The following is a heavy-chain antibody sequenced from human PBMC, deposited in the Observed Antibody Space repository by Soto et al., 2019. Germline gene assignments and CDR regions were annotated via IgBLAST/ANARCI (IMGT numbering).Heavy chain of an antibody. CDR3: AKGDDILTGYPHFDY. CDR1: GFTFSSYA. Sequence: EVQLLESGGGLVQPGGSLRLSCAASGFTFSSYAMSWVRQAPGKGLEWVSAISGSGGSTYYADSVKGRFTISRDNSKNTLYLQMNSMRAEETAVYYGAKGDDILTGYPHFDYWGQGTLVTVSS. D-gene: IGHD3-9*01. CDR2: ISGSGGST. V-gene: IGHV3-23*01. J-gene: IGHJ4*02.